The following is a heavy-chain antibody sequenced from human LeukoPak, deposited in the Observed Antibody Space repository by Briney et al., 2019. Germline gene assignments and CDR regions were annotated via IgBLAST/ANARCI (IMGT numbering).Heavy chain of an antibody. CDR1: GYTFTNYG. Sequence: ASVKVSCKASGYTFTNYGFTWVRQAPGQGLEWMGWVSASNGNTNYAQKFRGRVTMTTDTSTSTVYMELRSLRSGDTAVYYCARVIYYDTNNWFDPWGQGTLVTVSS. V-gene: IGHV1-18*01. J-gene: IGHJ5*02. CDR3: ARVIYYDTNNWFDP. D-gene: IGHD3-22*01. CDR2: VSASNGNT.